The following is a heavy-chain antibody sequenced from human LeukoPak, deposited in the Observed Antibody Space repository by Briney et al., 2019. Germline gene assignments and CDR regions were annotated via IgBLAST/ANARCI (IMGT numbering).Heavy chain of an antibody. D-gene: IGHD6-13*01. CDR3: ASGRQQLAHYGMDV. CDR1: DGSISSYY. CDR2: IYYSGST. Sequence: SETLSLTCTVSDGSISSYYWSWIRQPPGKGLEWIGYIYYSGSTNYNPSLKSRVTISVDTSKNQFSLKLSSVTAADTAVYYCASGRQQLAHYGMDVWGQGTTVTVSS. V-gene: IGHV4-59*01. J-gene: IGHJ6*02.